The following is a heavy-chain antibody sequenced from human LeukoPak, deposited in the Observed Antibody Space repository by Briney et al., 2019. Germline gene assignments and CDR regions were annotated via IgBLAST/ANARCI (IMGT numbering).Heavy chain of an antibody. CDR1: GFTFDNFP. V-gene: IGHV3-30-3*01. CDR2: ISYDGGDK. Sequence: GGSLRLSCAASGFTFDNFPMHWVRQAPGKGLEWVAFISYDGGDKYYADSVKGRFTISRDNSKNTLYLQMNSLRAEDTAVYYCARGSEPFYGSGSLWDYWGQGTLVTVSS. D-gene: IGHD3-10*01. J-gene: IGHJ4*02. CDR3: ARGSEPFYGSGSLWDY.